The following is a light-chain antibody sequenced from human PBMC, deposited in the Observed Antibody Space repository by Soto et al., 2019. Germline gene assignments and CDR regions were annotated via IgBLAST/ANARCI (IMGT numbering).Light chain of an antibody. CDR3: SSYTSSSTLV. CDR1: SSDVGGYNY. CDR2: DVS. Sequence: QSALTQPASVSGSPGQSITISCTGTSSDVGGYNYVSWYQQHPGKAPKLMIYDVSNRPSGFSNRFSGSKSGNTASLTISGLQAEDEAAYYCSSYTSSSTLVFGGGTKLTVL. J-gene: IGLJ2*01. V-gene: IGLV2-14*01.